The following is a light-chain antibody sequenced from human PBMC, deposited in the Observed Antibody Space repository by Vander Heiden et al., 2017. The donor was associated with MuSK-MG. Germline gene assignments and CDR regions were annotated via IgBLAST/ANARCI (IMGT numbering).Light chain of an antibody. CDR3: QQDDNLPFT. V-gene: IGKV1-33*01. J-gene: IGKJ3*01. CDR1: QDISNY. CDR2: DAS. Sequence: DIQISQFPSSLSASVGDRGTITCQASQDISNYLNWYQQKPGKAPKLLIYDASNLETGVPSRFSGSGSGTDFTFTISSLQPEDLATYYCQQDDNLPFTFGHGTKVDIK.